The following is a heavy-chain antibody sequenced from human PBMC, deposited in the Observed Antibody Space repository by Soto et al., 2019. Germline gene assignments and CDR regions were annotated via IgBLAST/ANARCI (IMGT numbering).Heavy chain of an antibody. J-gene: IGHJ6*02. CDR1: GDSVASNSAA. D-gene: IGHD5-12*01. CDR3: ARDIVATITRGKTYYYYGMDV. V-gene: IGHV6-1*01. CDR2: TYYRSKWYN. Sequence: SQTLSLTCAISGDSVASNSAAWNWIRQSPSRGLEWLGRTYYRSKWYNDYAVSVKSRITINPDTSKNQFSLQLNPVTPEDTAVYYCARDIVATITRGKTYYYYGMDVWGQGTTVTVSS.